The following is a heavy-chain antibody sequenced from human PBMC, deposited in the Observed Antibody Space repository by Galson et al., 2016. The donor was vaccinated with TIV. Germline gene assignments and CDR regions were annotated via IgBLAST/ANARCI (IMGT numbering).Heavy chain of an antibody. D-gene: IGHD3-22*01. Sequence: SETLSLTCTVSGDSISSYYWSWIRQPPGKGLEWIGYIYYSGSTNYNPSLKSRVTISVDTSKNQFSLKLSSVTAADTAVYYCARDFTDSSGYYHTHWYFDLWGRGTLVTVSS. CDR2: IYYSGST. J-gene: IGHJ2*01. V-gene: IGHV4-59*01. CDR3: ARDFTDSSGYYHTHWYFDL. CDR1: GDSISSYY.